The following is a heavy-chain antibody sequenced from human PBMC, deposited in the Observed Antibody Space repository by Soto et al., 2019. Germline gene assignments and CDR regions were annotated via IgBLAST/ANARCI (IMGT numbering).Heavy chain of an antibody. CDR2: ISAYNGNT. J-gene: IGHJ6*02. Sequence: QVQLVQSGAEVKKPGASVKVSCKASGYTFTSYGISWVRQAPGQVLEWMGWISAYNGNTNYAQKLQGRVTMTTDTSTSTAYMELMSLRSDDTAVDYCARDLIYSSSWYPYYCGMDVWGQGTTVTVSS. CDR3: ARDLIYSSSWYPYYCGMDV. CDR1: GYTFTSYG. V-gene: IGHV1-18*01. D-gene: IGHD6-13*01.